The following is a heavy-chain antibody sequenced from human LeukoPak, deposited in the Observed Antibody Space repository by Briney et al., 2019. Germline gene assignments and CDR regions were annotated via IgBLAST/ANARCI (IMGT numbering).Heavy chain of an antibody. CDR3: ARDISTVVPYFDY. V-gene: IGHV3-74*01. J-gene: IGHJ4*02. CDR2: INSDGSST. CDR1: GFTFSSYW. Sequence: GGSLKLSCAASGFTFSSYWMHWVRQAPGKGLVWVSRINSDGSSTSYADSVKGRFTISRDNAKNTLYLQMNSLRAEDTAVYYCARDISTVVPYFDYWGQGTLVTVSS. D-gene: IGHD4-23*01.